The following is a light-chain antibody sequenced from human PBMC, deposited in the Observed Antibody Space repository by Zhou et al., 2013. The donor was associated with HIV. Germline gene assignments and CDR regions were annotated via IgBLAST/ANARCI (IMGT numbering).Light chain of an antibody. CDR2: DAS. CDR1: QDISKY. V-gene: IGKV1-33*01. Sequence: DIQMTQSPSSLSASVGDRVTITCQASQDISKYLNWYQQKPGKAPKLLIYDASNLETGVPSRFSGSGSGADFTLTISCLQSEDFATYYCQQTYSIPPYTFGQGTKLEIK. CDR3: QQTYSIPPYT. J-gene: IGKJ2*01.